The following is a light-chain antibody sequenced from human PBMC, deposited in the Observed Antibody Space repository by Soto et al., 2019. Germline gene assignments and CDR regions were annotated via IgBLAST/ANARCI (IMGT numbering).Light chain of an antibody. J-gene: IGKJ1*01. CDR2: DAS. CDR1: QSISNY. CDR3: QQSHSIPET. Sequence: DIQMIQSPSSLSASVGDRVTITCRASQSISNYLNWYQQKPGKAPKLLIYDASILQSGVPSRFGGSGSGTDFTLANSSLQPDDFATYSCQQSHSIPETFGQGTKVEIK. V-gene: IGKV1-39*01.